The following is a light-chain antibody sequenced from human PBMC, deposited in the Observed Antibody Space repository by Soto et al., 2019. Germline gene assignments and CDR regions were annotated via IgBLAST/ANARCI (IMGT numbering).Light chain of an antibody. CDR1: QSVGTY. Sequence: EVALTQSPGTLSLSTGERATLSCRASQSVGTYVSWFQQKPGHPPRLLISGASNRAAGIPARFSGSGSGTDFTLTITSLQPEDFATYYCQQSYGTPITFGQGTRQAIK. CDR3: QQSYGTPIT. J-gene: IGKJ5*01. CDR2: GAS. V-gene: IGKV3-11*01.